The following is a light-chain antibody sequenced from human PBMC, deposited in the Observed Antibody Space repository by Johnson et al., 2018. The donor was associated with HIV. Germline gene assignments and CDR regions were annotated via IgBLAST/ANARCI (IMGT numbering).Light chain of an antibody. V-gene: IGLV1-51*01. CDR2: DNT. Sequence: QSVLTQPPSVSAAPGQKVTISCSGSSSNIGNNDVSWYQQLPGTAPKLLIYDNTKRPSGIPDRFSGSKSGTSATLGITGLQTGDEADYYCGTWDSSLSAGGVFGTGTEVTVL. CDR1: SSNIGNND. CDR3: GTWDSSLSAGGV. J-gene: IGLJ1*01.